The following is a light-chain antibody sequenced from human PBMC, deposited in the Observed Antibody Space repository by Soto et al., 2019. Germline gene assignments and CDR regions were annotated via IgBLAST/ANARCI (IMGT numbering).Light chain of an antibody. V-gene: IGLV1-47*02. J-gene: IGLJ1*01. Sequence: QSVLTQPPSASGTPGQRVTISCSGSTSNIGSNYVYWYQHLPGTAPKLLIYTDNQRPSGVPDRFSGSKSGTSASLAISGLRSEDEAEYYCSSYAGFNKYLFGTGTKLTVL. CDR1: TSNIGSNY. CDR2: TDN. CDR3: SSYAGFNKYL.